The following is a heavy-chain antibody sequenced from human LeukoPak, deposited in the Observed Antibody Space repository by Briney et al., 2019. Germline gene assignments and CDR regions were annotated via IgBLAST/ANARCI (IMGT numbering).Heavy chain of an antibody. CDR3: ARGGYSYGYEVDY. Sequence: PGGSLRLSCAASGFTFSSYEMNWVRQAPGKGLEWVSYISSSGSTIYYADSVKGRFTISRDSAKNSLYLQMNSLRAEDTAVYYCARGGYSYGYEVDYWGQGTLVTVSS. D-gene: IGHD5-18*01. V-gene: IGHV3-48*03. CDR1: GFTFSSYE. J-gene: IGHJ4*02. CDR2: ISSSGSTI.